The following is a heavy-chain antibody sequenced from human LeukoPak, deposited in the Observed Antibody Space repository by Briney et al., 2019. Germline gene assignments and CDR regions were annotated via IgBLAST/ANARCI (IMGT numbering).Heavy chain of an antibody. CDR1: GYTFTSYG. J-gene: IGHJ4*02. Sequence: GASVKVSCKASGYTFTSYGISWVRQAPGQGLEWMGWISAYNGNTNYAQKLQGRVTMTTDTSTSTAYMELRSLRSDDTAVYYCARGSNYYDSSGYRYWGQGTLVTVSS. D-gene: IGHD3-22*01. CDR2: ISAYNGNT. CDR3: ARGSNYYDSSGYRY. V-gene: IGHV1-18*01.